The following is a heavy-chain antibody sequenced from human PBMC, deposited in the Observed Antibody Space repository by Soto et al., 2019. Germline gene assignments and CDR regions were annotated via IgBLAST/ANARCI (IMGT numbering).Heavy chain of an antibody. CDR1: GFTFSSYG. D-gene: IGHD4-4*01. CDR3: ARDLGNDYTRFDP. V-gene: IGHV3-33*01. Sequence: GGSLRLSCAASGFTFSSYGMHWVRQAPGKGLEWVAVIWYDGNKKFYADSVKGRFTISRDNSKNTLYLQMNSLRAEDTAVYYCARDLGNDYTRFDPWGQGTLVTVS. CDR2: IWYDGNKK. J-gene: IGHJ5*02.